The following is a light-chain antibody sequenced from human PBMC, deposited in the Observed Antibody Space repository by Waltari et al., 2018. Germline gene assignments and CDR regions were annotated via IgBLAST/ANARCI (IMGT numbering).Light chain of an antibody. J-gene: IGKJ1*01. V-gene: IGKV1-17*01. Sequence: IQMPHSPSSLSASAGYTVTITCRASQGISTYLNWYQQKPGKAPKRLIYAASSLESGVPSRFSGSGSGTDFTLTISSLQPEDCATYYCLQYNSHPWTFGQGTKVEIK. CDR2: AAS. CDR1: QGISTY. CDR3: LQYNSHPWT.